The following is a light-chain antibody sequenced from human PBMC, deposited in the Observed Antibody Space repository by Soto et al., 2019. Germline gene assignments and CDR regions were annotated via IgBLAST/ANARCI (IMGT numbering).Light chain of an antibody. Sequence: EIVMTQSPATLSVSPGERATLSCRASQSVSSNLAWYKQKPGQAPRLLIYGASTRATGIPARFSGSGSGTEFTLTISSLQSEDFAVYYCQPYNNWPGTFGQGTKVEIK. CDR3: QPYNNWPGT. V-gene: IGKV3-15*01. CDR2: GAS. J-gene: IGKJ1*01. CDR1: QSVSSN.